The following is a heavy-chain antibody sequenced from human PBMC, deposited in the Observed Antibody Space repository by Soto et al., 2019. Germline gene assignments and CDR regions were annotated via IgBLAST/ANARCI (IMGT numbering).Heavy chain of an antibody. V-gene: IGHV1-18*01. CDR2: ISAYNGNT. CDR1: GYTFTSYG. J-gene: IGHJ5*02. Sequence: VKVSCKASGYTFTSYGISWVRQAPGQGLEWMGWISAYNGNTNYAQKLQGRVTMTTDTSTSTAYMELRSLRSDDTAVYYCARLVPTYIAAAGTPWFDPWGQGTLVTVSS. D-gene: IGHD6-13*01. CDR3: ARLVPTYIAAAGTPWFDP.